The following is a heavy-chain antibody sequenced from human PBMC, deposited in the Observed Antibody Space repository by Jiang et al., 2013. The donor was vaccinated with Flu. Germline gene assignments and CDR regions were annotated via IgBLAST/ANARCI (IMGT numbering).Heavy chain of an antibody. J-gene: IGHJ3*02. CDR1: GFTFSSYA. V-gene: IGHV3-23*01. CDR3: AGRYCSSTSCYTERDLSAFDI. D-gene: IGHD2-2*02. CDR2: ISGSGGST. Sequence: VQLLESGGGLVQPGGSLRLSCAASGFTFSSYAMSWVRQAPGKGLEWVSAISGSGGSTYYADSVKGRFTISRDNSKNTLYLQMNSLRAEDTAVYYCAGRYCSSTSCYTERDLSAFDIWGQGTMVTVSS.